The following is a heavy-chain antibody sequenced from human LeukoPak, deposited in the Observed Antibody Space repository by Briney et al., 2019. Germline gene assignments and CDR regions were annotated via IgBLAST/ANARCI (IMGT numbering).Heavy chain of an antibody. CDR1: GFTFSSYG. V-gene: IGHV3-30*02. Sequence: GGSLRLSCAASGFTFSSYGMHWVRQAPGKGLEWVAFIRYDGSNKYYADSVKGRFTISRDNSKNTLYLQMNSLRAEDTAAFYCGRGRPRGYSGYVIDYWGQGTPITVSS. CDR2: IRYDGSNK. CDR3: GRGRPRGYSGYVIDY. J-gene: IGHJ4*02. D-gene: IGHD5-12*01.